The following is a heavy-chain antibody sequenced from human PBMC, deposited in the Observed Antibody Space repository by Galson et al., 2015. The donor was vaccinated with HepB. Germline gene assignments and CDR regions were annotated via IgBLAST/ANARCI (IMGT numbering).Heavy chain of an antibody. CDR2: IKSKTDGGTK. CDR3: TTQSYYYGLDV. Sequence: SLRLSCAASGTTFSNVWMNWVRQAPGKGLEWVGRIKSKTDGGTKDYAAPVKGRFTISRDDSKNTLYLQTNSLKTEDTAVYYCTTQSYYYGLDVWGQGTSVTVSS. CDR1: GTTFSNVW. V-gene: IGHV3-15*01. J-gene: IGHJ6*02.